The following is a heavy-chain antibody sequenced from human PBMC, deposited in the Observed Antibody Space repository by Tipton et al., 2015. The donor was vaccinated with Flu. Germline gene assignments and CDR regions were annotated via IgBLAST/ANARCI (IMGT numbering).Heavy chain of an antibody. V-gene: IGHV4-61*02. J-gene: IGHJ3*02. CDR1: GGSVSRGSYY. CDR3: ARGDYGDYDHEADAFDI. Sequence: TLSLTCTVSGGSVSRGSYYYNWVRQPAGEGLEWIGRIYTNTNTNYNASLKSRVTISIDRSKNQFSLRLTSVTAADAAMYYCARGDYGDYDHEADAFDIWGRGTLVSVS. D-gene: IGHD4-17*01. CDR2: IYTNTNT.